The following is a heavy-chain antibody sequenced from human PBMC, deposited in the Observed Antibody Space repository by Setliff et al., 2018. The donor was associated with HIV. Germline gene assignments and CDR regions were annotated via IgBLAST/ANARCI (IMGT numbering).Heavy chain of an antibody. V-gene: IGHV3-7*03. J-gene: IGHJ1*01. CDR2: IKQDESER. CDR1: GFTFNRNC. CDR3: ARDLLGATHYFQH. D-gene: IGHD1-26*01. Sequence: GSLRLSCAASGFTFNRNCMSWVRQVPGKGLEWVATIKQDESERHYVDAVKGRFTISRDNAKNSLDLQMISLRAEDTAVYYCARDLLGATHYFQHWGQGTLVTVSS.